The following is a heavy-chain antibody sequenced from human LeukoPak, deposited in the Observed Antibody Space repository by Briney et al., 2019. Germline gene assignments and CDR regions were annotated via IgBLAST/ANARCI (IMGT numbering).Heavy chain of an antibody. V-gene: IGHV3-30*04. CDR1: GFTFSSYA. J-gene: IGHJ4*02. D-gene: IGHD3-9*01. Sequence: GGSLRLSCAASGFTFSSYAMHWVRQAPGKGLEWVAVISYDGSNKYYADSVKGRFTISRDNSKNTLYLQMDSLRAEDTAVYYCARVHGPYYDILTGHFDYWGQGTLVTVSS. CDR3: ARVHGPYYDILTGHFDY. CDR2: ISYDGSNK.